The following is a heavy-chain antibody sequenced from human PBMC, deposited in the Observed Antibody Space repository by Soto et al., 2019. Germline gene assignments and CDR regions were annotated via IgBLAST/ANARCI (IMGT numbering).Heavy chain of an antibody. D-gene: IGHD1-1*01. CDR3: ARDRLRYNWNDFPYYYYGMDV. Sequence: QVQLVESGGGVVQPGRSLRLSCAASGFTFSSYAMHWVRQAPGKGLEWVAVISYDGSNKYYADSVMGRFTISRDNSKNTLYLQMNSLRAEDTAVYYCARDRLRYNWNDFPYYYYGMDVWGQGTTVAVSS. J-gene: IGHJ6*02. V-gene: IGHV3-30-3*01. CDR1: GFTFSSYA. CDR2: ISYDGSNK.